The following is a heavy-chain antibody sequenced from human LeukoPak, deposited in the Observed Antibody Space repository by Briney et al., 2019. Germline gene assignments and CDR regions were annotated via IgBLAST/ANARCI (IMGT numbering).Heavy chain of an antibody. CDR3: AAWPSLDDY. CDR2: IYYSGRT. D-gene: IGHD3-16*01. J-gene: IGHJ4*02. Sequence: SETLSLTCTVSGGSISSYYRSWIRQPPGKGLEWIGYIYYSGRTNYNPSLKSRVTISVDTSKNQFSLKLSSVTAADTAVYYCAAWPSLDDYWGQGTLVTVSS. CDR1: GGSISSYY. V-gene: IGHV4-59*01.